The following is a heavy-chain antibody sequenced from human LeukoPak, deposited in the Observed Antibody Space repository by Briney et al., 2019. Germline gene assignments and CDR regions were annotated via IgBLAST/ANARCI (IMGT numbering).Heavy chain of an antibody. CDR3: ARLDILTGYYADY. D-gene: IGHD3-9*01. CDR1: GYTFTSYY. CDR2: INPSGGST. V-gene: IGHV1-46*01. Sequence: ASVKVSCKASGYTFTSYYMHWVRQAPGQGLEWVGIINPSGGSTSYAQKFQGRVTMTRDMSTSTVYMELSSLRSEDTAVYYCARLDILTGYYADYWGQGTLVTVSS. J-gene: IGHJ4*02.